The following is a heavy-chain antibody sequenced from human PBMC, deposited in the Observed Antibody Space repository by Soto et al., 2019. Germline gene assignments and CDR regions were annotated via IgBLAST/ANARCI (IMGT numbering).Heavy chain of an antibody. CDR1: GFTFSNAW. CDR3: TIDPVVVAALRAFDY. CDR2: IKSKTDGGKT. D-gene: IGHD2-15*01. V-gene: IGHV3-15*01. Sequence: EVQLVESGGGLVKPGGSLRLSCAASGFTFSNAWMSWVRQAPGKGLEWVGRIKSKTDGGKTDYAAPVKGRFTISRDDSKSTLYLQMNSLKTEDTAVYYCTIDPVVVAALRAFDYWGQVTLVTVSS. J-gene: IGHJ4*02.